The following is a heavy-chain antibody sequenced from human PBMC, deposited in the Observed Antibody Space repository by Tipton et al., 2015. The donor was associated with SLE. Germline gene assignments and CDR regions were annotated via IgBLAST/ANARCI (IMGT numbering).Heavy chain of an antibody. V-gene: IGHV4-34*01. CDR2: INHSGST. J-gene: IGHJ4*02. Sequence: TLSLTCAVYGGSFSGYYWSWIRQPPGRGLEWIGEINHSGSTNYNPSLKSRVTISMDTSKNQFSLQMSSVTAADTALYYCARHKLGFSWSYFDSWGQGTLVTVSS. D-gene: IGHD3-3*01. CDR1: GGSFSGYY. CDR3: ARHKLGFSWSYFDS.